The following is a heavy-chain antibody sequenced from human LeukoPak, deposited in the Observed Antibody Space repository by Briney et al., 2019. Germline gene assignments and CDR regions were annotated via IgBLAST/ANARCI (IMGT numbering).Heavy chain of an antibody. D-gene: IGHD6-19*01. Sequence: ASVKVSCKASGYTFTGYYMHWVRQAPGQGLEWMGWINPNSGGTNYAQKFQGRVTMTRDTSISTAYMELSRLRSDDTAVYYCAREFRSGWYYFDYWGRGTLVTVSS. CDR1: GYTFTGYY. V-gene: IGHV1-2*02. J-gene: IGHJ4*02. CDR3: AREFRSGWYYFDY. CDR2: INPNSGGT.